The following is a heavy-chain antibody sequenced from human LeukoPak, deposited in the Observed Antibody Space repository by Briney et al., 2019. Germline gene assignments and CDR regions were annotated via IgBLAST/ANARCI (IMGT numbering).Heavy chain of an antibody. CDR2: ITGTDGST. CDR1: GFTFSYYA. Sequence: GGSLRLSCAASGFTFSYYAMSWVRQAPGEGLEWVSGITGTDGSTYYAGSVKGRFTISRDNSKSTLYLQMNSLRAEDTALYYCAKAFNYGSGYNYKTFDSWGQGTLVTVSS. V-gene: IGHV3-23*01. D-gene: IGHD3-10*01. CDR3: AKAFNYGSGYNYKTFDS. J-gene: IGHJ4*02.